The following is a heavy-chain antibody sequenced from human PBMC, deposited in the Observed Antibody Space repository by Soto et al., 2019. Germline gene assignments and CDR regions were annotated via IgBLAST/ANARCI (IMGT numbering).Heavy chain of an antibody. J-gene: IGHJ4*02. CDR3: ARGSKYGYKAAAGIGY. V-gene: IGHV4-34*01. CDR2: INHSGST. Sequence: QVQLQQWGAGLLKPSETLSLTCAVYGGSFSGYYWSWIRQPPGKGLEWIGEINHSGSTNYNPSLNSLVTISVDTSKNQFSLKLSSVTAADTAVYYCARGSKYGYKAAAGIGYWGQGTLVTVSS. D-gene: IGHD6-13*01. CDR1: GGSFSGYY.